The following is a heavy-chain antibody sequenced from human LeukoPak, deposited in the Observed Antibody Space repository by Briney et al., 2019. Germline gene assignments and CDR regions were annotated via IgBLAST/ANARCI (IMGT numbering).Heavy chain of an antibody. D-gene: IGHD3-22*01. CDR2: ISSSGSTI. J-gene: IGHJ4*02. CDR1: GFTFSDYY. V-gene: IGHV3-11*01. Sequence: PGGSLRLSCAASGFTFSDYYMSWIRQAPGKGLEWVSYISSSGSTIYYADSVKGRFTISRDNAKNSLYLQMNSLRAEDTAVYYCASYDSSVYYLYRYFSYWGQGTLVTVSS. CDR3: ASYDSSVYYLYRYFSY.